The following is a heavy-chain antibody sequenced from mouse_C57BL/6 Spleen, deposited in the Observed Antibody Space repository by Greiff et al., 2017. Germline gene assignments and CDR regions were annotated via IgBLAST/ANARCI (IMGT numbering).Heavy chain of an antibody. V-gene: IGHV1-53*01. CDR1: GYTFTSYW. D-gene: IGHD2-4*01. Sequence: VQLQQPGTELVKPGASVKLSCKASGYTFTSYWMHWVKQRPGQGLEWIGNINPSNGGTTYNEKFKSQATPTVHKSSCTAYRQLSRLTSEDSAVYYWASGDVCYDYDDAPLDYWGQGTTLTVSS. CDR3: ASGDVCYDYDDAPLDY. J-gene: IGHJ2*01. CDR2: INPSNGGT.